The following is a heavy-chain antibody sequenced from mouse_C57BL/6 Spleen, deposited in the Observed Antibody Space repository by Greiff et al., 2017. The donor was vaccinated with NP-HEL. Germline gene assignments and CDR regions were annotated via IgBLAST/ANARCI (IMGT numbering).Heavy chain of an antibody. CDR2: IDPSDSYT. CDR1: GYTFTSYW. J-gene: IGHJ2*01. Sequence: QVQLQQPGAELVRPGTSVKLSCKASGYTFTSYWMHWVKQRPGQGLEWIGVIDPSDSYTNYNQKFKGKATLTVDTSSSTAYMQLSSLTSEDSAVYYCARNSCYFDYWGQGTTLTVSS. CDR3: ARNSCYFDY. V-gene: IGHV1-59*01.